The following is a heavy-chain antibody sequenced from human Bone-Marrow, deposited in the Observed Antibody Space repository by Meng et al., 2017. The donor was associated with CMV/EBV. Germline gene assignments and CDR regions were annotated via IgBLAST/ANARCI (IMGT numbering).Heavy chain of an antibody. J-gene: IGHJ4*02. Sequence: GESLKISCAASGFTFSSYAMHWVRQAPGKGLEWVAVISYDGSNKYYADSVKGRFTISRDNSKNTLYLQMNSLRAEDTAVYYCAKEGPAAKFDDWGQGTLVTVSS. D-gene: IGHD2-2*01. V-gene: IGHV3-30-3*01. CDR2: ISYDGSNK. CDR3: AKEGPAAKFDD. CDR1: GFTFSSYA.